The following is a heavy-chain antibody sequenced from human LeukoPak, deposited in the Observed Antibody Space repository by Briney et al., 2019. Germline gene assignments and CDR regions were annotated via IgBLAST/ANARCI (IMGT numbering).Heavy chain of an antibody. D-gene: IGHD6-6*01. CDR2: ISYDGSNK. CDR1: GFTFSSYA. CDR3: ARALLAARPYFDY. J-gene: IGHJ4*02. V-gene: IGHV3-30-3*01. Sequence: QPGRALRLSCAASGFTFSSYAMHWVRQAPGKGLEWVAVISYDGSNKYYADSVKGRFTISRDNSKTTLYLQMNSLSAEDTAVYYCARALLAARPYFDYWGQGTLVTVSS.